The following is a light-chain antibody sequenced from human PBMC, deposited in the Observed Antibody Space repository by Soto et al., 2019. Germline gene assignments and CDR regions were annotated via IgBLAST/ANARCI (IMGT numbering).Light chain of an antibody. V-gene: IGLV2-23*02. J-gene: IGLJ2*01. CDR1: SSDVGSYNL. CDR2: EVT. Sequence: QSVLTQPASVSGSPGQSITISCTGTSSDVGSYNLVSWYQHHPGKAPQFIIYEVTKRPTGVSNRFSGSKSGNTASLTISGLPAEDEADYYCCSYADIRSVIFGGGTKVTVL. CDR3: CSYADIRSVI.